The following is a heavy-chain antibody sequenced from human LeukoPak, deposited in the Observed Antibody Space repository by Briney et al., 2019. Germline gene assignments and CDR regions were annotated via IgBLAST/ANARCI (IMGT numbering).Heavy chain of an antibody. D-gene: IGHD6-19*01. V-gene: IGHV3-64*01. CDR2: ISSNGGST. J-gene: IGHJ4*02. Sequence: GGSLRLSCAASGFTFSYYARHWVRQAPGKGLEYVSAISSNGGSTYYANSVKGRFTISRDNSKNTLYLQMGSLRAEDMAVYYCARVGGIAMGEYYFDYWGQGTLVTVSS. CDR3: ARVGGIAMGEYYFDY. CDR1: GFTFSYYA.